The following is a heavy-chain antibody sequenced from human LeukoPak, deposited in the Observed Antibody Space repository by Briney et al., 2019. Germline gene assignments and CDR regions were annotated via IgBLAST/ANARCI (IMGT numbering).Heavy chain of an antibody. V-gene: IGHV1-2*02. Sequence: ASVKVSCKGSGYTFTNYGFNWVRQAPGQGLEWMGWINPNSGGTNYAQKFQGRVTMTRDTSISTAYMELSRLRSDDTAVYYCARAVAGTGDWGQGTLVTVSS. D-gene: IGHD6-19*01. CDR3: ARAVAGTGD. J-gene: IGHJ4*02. CDR2: INPNSGGT. CDR1: GYTFTNYG.